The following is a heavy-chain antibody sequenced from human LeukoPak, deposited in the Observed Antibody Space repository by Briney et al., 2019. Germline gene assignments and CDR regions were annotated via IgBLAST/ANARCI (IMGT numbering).Heavy chain of an antibody. D-gene: IGHD3-3*01. CDR1: GDSISSSSYY. Sequence: RPSETLSLTCTVSGDSISSSSYYWRWIRQPPGKGLEWIGSIYYSGSTYYNPSLKSRVTISVDTSKNQFSLNLSSVTAAEWAVYYCARDRPGGFLVWQRNWFAGWGQGTLVTVSS. J-gene: IGHJ5*02. V-gene: IGHV4-39*02. CDR3: ARDRPGGFLVWQRNWFAG. CDR2: IYYSGST.